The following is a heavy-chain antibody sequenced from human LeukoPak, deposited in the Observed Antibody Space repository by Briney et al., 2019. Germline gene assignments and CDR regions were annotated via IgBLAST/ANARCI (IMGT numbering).Heavy chain of an antibody. CDR1: GYTFTSYG. J-gene: IGHJ4*02. CDR2: ISAYNGNT. D-gene: IGHD3-9*01. Sequence: GASVTVSCKASGYTFTSYGISWVRQAPGQGLEWMGWISAYNGNTNYAQKLQGRVTMTTDTSTSTAYMELRSLRSDDTAVYYCARDGGVLRYFDWLSQGTYYWGQGTLVTVSS. CDR3: ARDGGVLRYFDWLSQGTYY. V-gene: IGHV1-18*01.